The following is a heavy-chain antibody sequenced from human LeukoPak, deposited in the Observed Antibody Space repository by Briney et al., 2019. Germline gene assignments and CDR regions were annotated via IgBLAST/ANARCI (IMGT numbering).Heavy chain of an antibody. CDR3: AKDTGWFGEGSDY. J-gene: IGHJ4*02. V-gene: IGHV3-9*01. Sequence: GGSLRLSCAASGFTFDDYAMHWVRQAPGKGLEWVSGISWNSGSIGYADSVKGRFTISRDNAKNSLYLQMNSLRAKDTALYYCAKDTGWFGEGSDYWGQGTLVTVSS. CDR2: ISWNSGSI. D-gene: IGHD3-10*01. CDR1: GFTFDDYA.